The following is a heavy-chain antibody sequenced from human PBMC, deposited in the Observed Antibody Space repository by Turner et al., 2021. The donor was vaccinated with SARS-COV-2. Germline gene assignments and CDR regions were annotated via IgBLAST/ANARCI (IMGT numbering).Heavy chain of an antibody. Sequence: QVQLQQCGAGLLMTSETLSLTCAVYGGFFSGYYWTWIRQPPEKGLEWIGEIHPSGTTYHNPSLKGRVTMSVDTSKNKFYLKVSSVTAADTAVYYCAKGDDSRKSGLLWGQGTMVTVSS. D-gene: IGHD2-15*01. V-gene: IGHV4-34*02. CDR1: GGFFSGYY. CDR3: AKGDDSRKSGLL. CDR2: IHPSGTT. J-gene: IGHJ4*02.